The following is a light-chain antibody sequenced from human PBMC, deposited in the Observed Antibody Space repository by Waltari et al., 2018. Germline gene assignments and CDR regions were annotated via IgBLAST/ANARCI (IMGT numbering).Light chain of an antibody. V-gene: IGKV4-1*01. CDR2: WAS. Sequence: DIVMTPSPDPLAVSLGERATINCQSSQSVLDSVNNKNYLAWYQQKPGQPPKLLIYWASTRESGVPERFSGSGSGTDFTLTISSLEAEDVAVYYCQKYYGIPRTFGQGTRVEIK. CDR3: QKYYGIPRT. J-gene: IGKJ1*01. CDR1: QSVLDSVNNKNY.